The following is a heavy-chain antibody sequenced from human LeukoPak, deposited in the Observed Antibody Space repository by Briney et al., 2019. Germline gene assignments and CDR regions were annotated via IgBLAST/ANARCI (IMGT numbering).Heavy chain of an antibody. CDR1: GFTFSSYG. Sequence: GGSLRLSCAASGFTFSSYGMHWVRQAPGKGLEWVAVIWYDGSNKYYADSVKGRFTISRDNSKNTLYLQMNSLRAEDTAVYYCARTNGSGSPRVDYWGQGTLVTVSS. V-gene: IGHV3-33*01. CDR3: ARTNGSGSPRVDY. CDR2: IWYDGSNK. D-gene: IGHD3-10*01. J-gene: IGHJ4*02.